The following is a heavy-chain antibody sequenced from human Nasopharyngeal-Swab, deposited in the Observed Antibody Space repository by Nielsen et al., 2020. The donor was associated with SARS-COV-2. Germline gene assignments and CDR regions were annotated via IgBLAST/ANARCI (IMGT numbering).Heavy chain of an antibody. CDR1: GFTFDDYV. Sequence: SLKISCAASGFTFDDYVMHWVRQAPGKGLEWVSGISWNSGSIGYADSVKGRFTISRDNAKNSLNLQMNSLRAEDTALYYCAKDTFHYYGDYYGMDVWGQGTTVTVSS. J-gene: IGHJ6*02. V-gene: IGHV3-9*01. D-gene: IGHD3-10*01. CDR3: AKDTFHYYGDYYGMDV. CDR2: ISWNSGSI.